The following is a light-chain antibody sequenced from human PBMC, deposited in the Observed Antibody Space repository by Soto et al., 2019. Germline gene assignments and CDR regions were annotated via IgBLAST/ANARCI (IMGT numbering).Light chain of an antibody. CDR3: QQYSIWRT. Sequence: EIVLTQSPGTLSLSPVERATLSCRASQSVSSNYFAWYQQRPGQAPRLLIYGASTRATGIPERFSGSGSGTEFTLTISSLQSEDFAVYYCQQYSIWRTFGQGTKVDIK. V-gene: IGKV3-20*01. J-gene: IGKJ1*01. CDR2: GAS. CDR1: QSVSSNY.